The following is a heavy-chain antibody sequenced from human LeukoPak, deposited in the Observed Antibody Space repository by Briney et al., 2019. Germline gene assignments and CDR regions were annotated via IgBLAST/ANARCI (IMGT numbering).Heavy chain of an antibody. D-gene: IGHD3-22*01. CDR3: TSAPRRYYYYNSGYYYPH. CDR2: IRSKAYDGTT. Sequence: GGSLRLSCTASGFTFGDYALSWFRQAPGKGLEWVGFIRSKAYDGTTEYAASVKGRLTISRNDSKCIAYLQMNSLKTEDTAVYYCTSAPRRYYYYNSGYYYPHWGQGTLVTVSS. J-gene: IGHJ4*02. V-gene: IGHV3-49*03. CDR1: GFTFGDYA.